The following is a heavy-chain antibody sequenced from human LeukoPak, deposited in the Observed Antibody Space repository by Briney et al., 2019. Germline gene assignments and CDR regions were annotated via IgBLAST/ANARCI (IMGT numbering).Heavy chain of an antibody. CDR3: ARGGFLEWLFDY. D-gene: IGHD3-3*01. Sequence: GASVKVSCKAFGYTFTGYYMHWVRQAPGQGLEWMGWINPNSGGTKYAQKFQGRVTMTRDTSISTAYMELSRLRSDDTAVYYCARGGFLEWLFDYWGQGTLVTVSS. V-gene: IGHV1-2*02. J-gene: IGHJ4*02. CDR2: INPNSGGT. CDR1: GYTFTGYY.